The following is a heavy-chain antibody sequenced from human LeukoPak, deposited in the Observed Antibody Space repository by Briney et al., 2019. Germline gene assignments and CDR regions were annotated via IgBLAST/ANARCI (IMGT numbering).Heavy chain of an antibody. V-gene: IGHV3-15*01. CDR2: IKSKTDGGTT. CDR3: TTALNYGESRVEH. Sequence: GGSLRLSCAASGFTFSNAWMSWVRQAPGKGLEWVGRIKSKTDGGTTDYAAPVKGRFTISGDDSKNTLYLQMNSLKTEDTAVYYCTTALNYGESRVEHWGQGTLVTVSS. D-gene: IGHD4-17*01. J-gene: IGHJ1*01. CDR1: GFTFSNAW.